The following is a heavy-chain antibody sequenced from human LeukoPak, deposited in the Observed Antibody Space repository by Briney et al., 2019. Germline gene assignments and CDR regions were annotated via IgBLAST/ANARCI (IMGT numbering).Heavy chain of an antibody. CDR2: IYDSGST. D-gene: IGHD3-10*01. CDR3: ARDRGTYYYGAGGAPRAFYI. J-gene: IGHJ3*02. CDR1: GCSISRGGYY. V-gene: IGHV4-31*03. Sequence: SETLSLTCTVSGCSISRGGYYWTRIRQHPGKSRVSIGYIYDSGSTYYNSSLKSRVTISVDTSKNQFSLKLSSVTAADKAVYCWARDRGTYYYGAGGAPRAFYIWGQGTMVTVSS.